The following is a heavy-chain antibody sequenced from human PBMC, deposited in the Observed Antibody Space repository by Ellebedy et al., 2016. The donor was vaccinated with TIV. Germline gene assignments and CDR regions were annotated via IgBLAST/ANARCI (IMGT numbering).Heavy chain of an antibody. D-gene: IGHD3-22*01. V-gene: IGHV4-59*08. CDR2: IYYSGST. J-gene: IGHJ3*02. Sequence: MPSETLSLTCTVSGGSISSYYWSWIRQPPGKGLEWIGYIYYSGSTNYNPSLKSRVTISVDTSKNQFSLKLSSVTAADTAVYYCARQAYDSSGYYLWGAFDIWGQGTMVTVSS. CDR1: GGSISSYY. CDR3: ARQAYDSSGYYLWGAFDI.